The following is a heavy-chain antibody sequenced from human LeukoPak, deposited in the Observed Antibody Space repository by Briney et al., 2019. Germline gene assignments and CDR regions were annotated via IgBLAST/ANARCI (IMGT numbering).Heavy chain of an antibody. CDR2: INPNSGGT. CDR3: ARESESSGWYDY. D-gene: IGHD6-19*01. J-gene: IGHJ4*02. CDR1: GYTFTGYY. Sequence: ASVKVSCKASGYTFTGYYMHWVRQAPGQGLEWMGWINPNSGGTNYAQKFQGRVTMTRDTSISTAYMELSRLRSDDTAVYYCARESESSGWYDYWGQGTLVTVSS. V-gene: IGHV1-2*02.